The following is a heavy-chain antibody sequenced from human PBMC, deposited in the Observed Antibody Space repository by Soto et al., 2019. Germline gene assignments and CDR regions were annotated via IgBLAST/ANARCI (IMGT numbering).Heavy chain of an antibody. CDR3: ARPRITRVRGQSNWFDP. V-gene: IGHV4-61*01. D-gene: IGHD3-10*01. J-gene: IGHJ5*02. CDR1: GGSVSSGSYY. CDR2: IYYSGST. Sequence: SETLSLTCTVSGGSVSSGSYYWSWIRQPPGKGLEWIGYIYYSGSTNYNPSLKSRVTISVDTSKNQFSLKLSSVTAADTAVYYCARPRITRVRGQSNWFDPGGQGTLVTVSS.